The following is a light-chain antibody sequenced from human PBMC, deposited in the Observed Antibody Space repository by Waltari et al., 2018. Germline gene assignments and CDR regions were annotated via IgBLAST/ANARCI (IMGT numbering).Light chain of an antibody. V-gene: IGLV1-36*01. Sequence: SVLTQPPSVSDAPRQRINISCSGSRSNIGNNAVNWSQQLPGKAPKPLIYYDDPPSSGVSDRISGSKSGTAASLAISGLQSEDEADYYCAAWDDSLNAWVFGGGTKLTVL. CDR1: RSNIGNNA. CDR3: AAWDDSLNAWV. J-gene: IGLJ3*02. CDR2: YDD.